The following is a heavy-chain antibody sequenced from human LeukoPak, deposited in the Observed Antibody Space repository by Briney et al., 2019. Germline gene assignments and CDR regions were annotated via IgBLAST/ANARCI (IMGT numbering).Heavy chain of an antibody. CDR1: GFTFSSYG. V-gene: IGHV3-23*01. D-gene: IGHD2-2*01. J-gene: IGHJ4*02. CDR3: ATDIVVVPAAMLGLLSY. CDR2: ISGSGGST. Sequence: GGSLRLSCAASGFTFSSYGMSWVRQAPGKGLEWVSAISGSGGSTYYADSVKGRFTISRDNSKNTLYLQMNSLRAEDTAVYYCATDIVVVPAAMLGLLSYWGQGTLVTVSS.